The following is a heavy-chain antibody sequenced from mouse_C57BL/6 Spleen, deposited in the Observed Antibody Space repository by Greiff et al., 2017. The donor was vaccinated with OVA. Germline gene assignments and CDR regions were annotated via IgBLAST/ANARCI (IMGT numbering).Heavy chain of an antibody. CDR2: IDPENGDT. Sequence: DVKLQESGAELVRPGASVKLSCTASGFNIKDDYMHWVKQRPEQGLEWIGWIDPENGDTEYASKFQGKATIPADTSSNTAYLQLSSLTSEDTAVYYCTTPVKGYFDVWGTGTTVTVSS. CDR1: GFNIKDDY. J-gene: IGHJ1*03. V-gene: IGHV14-4*01. CDR3: TTPVKGYFDV. D-gene: IGHD2-13*01.